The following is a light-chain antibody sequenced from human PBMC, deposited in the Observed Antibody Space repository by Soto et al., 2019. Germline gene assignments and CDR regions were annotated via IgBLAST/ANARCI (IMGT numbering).Light chain of an antibody. CDR2: GAS. Sequence: EIVMTQSPATLSVSPGERVHLSCRASQSILTNLAWYQHKPGQAPRHLIYGASTRATGIPARFSGSGSGTEFTLTISSLQSEDFAIYYCQQYNNWLALSFGGGTKVEIK. CDR1: QSILTN. CDR3: QQYNNWLALS. V-gene: IGKV3-15*01. J-gene: IGKJ4*01.